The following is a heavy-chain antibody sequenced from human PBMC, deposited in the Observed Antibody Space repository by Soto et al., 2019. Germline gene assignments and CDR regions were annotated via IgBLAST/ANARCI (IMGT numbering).Heavy chain of an antibody. J-gene: IGHJ4*02. CDR1: GVTFTSYA. V-gene: IGHV3-23*01. CDR2: ISKSGDST. CDR3: AKGSFGFDY. Sequence: SCAASGVTFTSYAMTWVRQVPVELLQWVSSISKSGDSTYYADSVKGRFTTSRDNSKNTLYLQMNSLRAEDTAIYYCAKGSFGFDYWGQGTLVTVSS. D-gene: IGHD3-10*01.